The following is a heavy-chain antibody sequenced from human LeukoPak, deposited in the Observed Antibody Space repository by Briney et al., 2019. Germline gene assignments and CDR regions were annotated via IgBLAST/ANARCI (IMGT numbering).Heavy chain of an antibody. J-gene: IGHJ1*01. CDR3: AIMHGYYDGSGYWVQ. Sequence: QTGGSLRLSCAASGFTFGSYGMSWVRQAPGKGLEWVSFITPNADRASYADSVKGRFTISRDNPGNTLYMQMNSLRDEDTAVYYCAIMHGYYDGSGYWVQWGQGTLVTVSS. CDR2: ITPNADRA. V-gene: IGHV3-23*01. D-gene: IGHD3-22*01. CDR1: GFTFGSYG.